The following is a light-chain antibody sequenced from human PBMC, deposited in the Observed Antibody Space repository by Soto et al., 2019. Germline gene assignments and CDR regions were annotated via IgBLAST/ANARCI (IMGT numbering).Light chain of an antibody. Sequence: QSALTQPPSASGSPGQSVTISCTGTSSDVGGYNYVSWYQQHPGKAPKLMIYEVSKRPSGVPDRFSGSKSGNTASLTVSGLQAEDAADYYCSSYAGSNNVVFGGGPPLTVL. CDR1: SSDVGGYNY. CDR2: EVS. J-gene: IGLJ2*01. V-gene: IGLV2-8*01. CDR3: SSYAGSNNVV.